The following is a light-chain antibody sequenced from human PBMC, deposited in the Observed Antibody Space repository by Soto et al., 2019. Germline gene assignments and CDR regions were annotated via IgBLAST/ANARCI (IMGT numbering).Light chain of an antibody. CDR3: LQYNNWPRT. J-gene: IGKJ2*02. CDR1: QSVSSN. Sequence: EIVMTQSPATLSVSPGERATLSCRGSQSVSSNLAWYQQKPGQAPRLLIYGASTRATGIPARFSGRGSGTEFTLTISSLQSEDFAVYYCLQYNNWPRTFGQGTKLEIK. V-gene: IGKV3-15*01. CDR2: GAS.